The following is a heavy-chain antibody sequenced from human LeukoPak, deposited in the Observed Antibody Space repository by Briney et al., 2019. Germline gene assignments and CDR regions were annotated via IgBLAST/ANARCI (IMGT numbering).Heavy chain of an antibody. CDR2: IYSGGST. J-gene: IGHJ4*02. CDR3: ARVVHLAFGYFDY. D-gene: IGHD3-10*01. CDR1: GFTVSSSY. V-gene: IGHV3-53*01. Sequence: PGGSLRLSCAASGFTVSSSYMSWVRQAPGKGLEWVSVIYSGGSTYYADSVKGRFTISRDNSKNTLYLQMNSLRAEDTAVYYCARVVHLAFGYFDYWGQGTLVTVSS.